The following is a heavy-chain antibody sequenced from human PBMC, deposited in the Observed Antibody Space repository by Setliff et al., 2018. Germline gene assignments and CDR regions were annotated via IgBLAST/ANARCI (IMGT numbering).Heavy chain of an antibody. CDR2: IYYSGST. CDR3: ARVSMYYNFWSGYYGERGEYFDY. Sequence: SETLSLTCTVSGGSISSGGYYWSWIRQHPGKGLEWIGYIYYSGSTNYNPSLKSRVTISVDTSKNQFSLKLSSVTAADTAVYYCARVSMYYNFWSGYYGERGEYFDYWGQGTRVTVSS. J-gene: IGHJ4*02. V-gene: IGHV4-31*03. CDR1: GGSISSGGYY. D-gene: IGHD3-3*01.